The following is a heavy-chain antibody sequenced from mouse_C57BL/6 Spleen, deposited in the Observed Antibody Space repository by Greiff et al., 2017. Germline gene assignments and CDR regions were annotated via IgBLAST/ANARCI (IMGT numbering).Heavy chain of an antibody. CDR3: AREDYYGSSSLAMDY. CDR1: GFTFSDYY. V-gene: IGHV5-16*01. D-gene: IGHD1-1*01. Sequence: EVKLVESEGGLVQPGSSMKLSCTASGFTFSDYYMAWVRQVPEKGLEWVANINYDGSSTYYLDSLKSRFIISRDNAKNILYLQMSSLKSEDTATYYWAREDYYGSSSLAMDYWGQGTSVTVSS. J-gene: IGHJ4*01. CDR2: INYDGSST.